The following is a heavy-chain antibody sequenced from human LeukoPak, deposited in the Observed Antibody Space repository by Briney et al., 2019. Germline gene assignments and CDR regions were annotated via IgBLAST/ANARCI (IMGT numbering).Heavy chain of an antibody. V-gene: IGHV4-30-4*01. D-gene: IGHD3-3*01. CDR3: ARGGGGYYDFWSGYYSGPGDD. CDR2: IYYSGST. J-gene: IGHJ6*02. CDR1: GGSISSGDYY. Sequence: SQTLSLTCTVSGGSISSGDYYWSWIRQPPGKGLEWIGYIYYSGSTYYNPSLKSRVTISVDTSKNQFSLKLSSVTAADTAVYYCARGGGGYYDFWSGYYSGPGDDWGQGTTVTVSS.